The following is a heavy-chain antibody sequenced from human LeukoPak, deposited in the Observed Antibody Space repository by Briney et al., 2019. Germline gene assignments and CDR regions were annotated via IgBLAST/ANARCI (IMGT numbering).Heavy chain of an antibody. CDR3: AASDTAMVIPHYYYYYGMDV. D-gene: IGHD5-18*01. J-gene: IGHJ6*02. Sequence: SVKVSCKASGGTFSSYTISWVRQAPGQGLEWMGRIIPILGIANYAQKFQGRVTITADKSTSTAYMELSSLRSEDTAVYYCAASDTAMVIPHYYYYYGMDVWGQATTVTVSS. V-gene: IGHV1-69*02. CDR2: IIPILGIA. CDR1: GGTFSSYT.